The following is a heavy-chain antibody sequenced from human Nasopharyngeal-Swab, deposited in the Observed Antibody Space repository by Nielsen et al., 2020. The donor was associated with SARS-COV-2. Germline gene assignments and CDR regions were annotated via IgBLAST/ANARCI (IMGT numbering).Heavy chain of an antibody. D-gene: IGHD3-10*01. V-gene: IGHV6-1*01. CDR2: TYYRSKWYN. CDR3: ARSTMVRGVIQGGNWLDP. Sequence: SQTLSLTCAISGDSVSSNSAAWNWIRQSPSRGLEWLGRTYYRSKWYNDYAVSVKSRITINPDTSKNQFSLQLNSVTPEDTAVYYCARSTMVRGVIQGGNWLDPWGQGTLVTVSS. J-gene: IGHJ5*02. CDR1: GDSVSSNSAA.